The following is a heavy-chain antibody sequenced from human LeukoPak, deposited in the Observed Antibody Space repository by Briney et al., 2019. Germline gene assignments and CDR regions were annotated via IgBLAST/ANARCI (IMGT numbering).Heavy chain of an antibody. J-gene: IGHJ4*02. Sequence: SETLSLTCTVSGGSISTYCWSWIRQPPGKGLEWIGYVYYSGSTNYKSSLQSRVSISVDTSKNQFSLKLSSVTAADTAVYYCASGGFRGYSYGFDYWGQGTLVTVSS. CDR2: VYYSGST. CDR3: ASGGFRGYSYGFDY. D-gene: IGHD5-18*01. V-gene: IGHV4-59*01. CDR1: GGSISTYC.